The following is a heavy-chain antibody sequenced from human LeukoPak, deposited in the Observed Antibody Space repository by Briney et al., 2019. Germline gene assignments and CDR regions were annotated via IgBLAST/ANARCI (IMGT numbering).Heavy chain of an antibody. CDR2: ISSSGSTI. Sequence: GGSLRLSCAASGFTFSSYEMNWVRQAPGKGLEWVSYISSSGSTIYYADSVKGRFTISRDNAKNSLYLQMNRLRAEDTAVYYCARETDSYDAFDIWGQGIMVTVSS. CDR3: ARETDSYDAFDI. V-gene: IGHV3-48*03. CDR1: GFTFSSYE. D-gene: IGHD5-18*01. J-gene: IGHJ3*02.